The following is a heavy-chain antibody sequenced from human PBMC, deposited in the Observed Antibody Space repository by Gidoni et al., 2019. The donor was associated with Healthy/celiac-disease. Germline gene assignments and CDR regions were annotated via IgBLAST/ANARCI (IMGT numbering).Heavy chain of an antibody. CDR2: ISGSGGST. D-gene: IGHD6-19*01. Sequence: EVQLLESGGGLVQPGGSLRLSCAASGFTFSSYAMSWVRQAPGKGLEWVSAISGSGGSTYYADSVKGRLTISRDNSKNTLYLQMNSLRAEDTAVYYCAKRIAVAGTSYWYFDLWGRGTLVTVSS. V-gene: IGHV3-23*01. CDR3: AKRIAVAGTSYWYFDL. J-gene: IGHJ2*01. CDR1: GFTFSSYA.